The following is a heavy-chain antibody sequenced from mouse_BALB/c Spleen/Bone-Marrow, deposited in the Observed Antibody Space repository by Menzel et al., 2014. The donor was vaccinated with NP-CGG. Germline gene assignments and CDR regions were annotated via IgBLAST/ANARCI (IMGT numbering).Heavy chain of an antibody. J-gene: IGHJ3*01. CDR2: INPSNGRT. CDR3: ARYDGPAWFAY. Sequence: LVESGAELVKPGASVMLSCKASGYSFTTYWIHWVKQRPGQGLEWIGEINPSNGRTNYNEKFKSKATLTVDKSSSTAYMQLSSLTSEDSAVYYCARYDGPAWFAYWGQGTLVTVSA. V-gene: IGHV1S81*02. D-gene: IGHD2-3*01. CDR1: GYSFTTYW.